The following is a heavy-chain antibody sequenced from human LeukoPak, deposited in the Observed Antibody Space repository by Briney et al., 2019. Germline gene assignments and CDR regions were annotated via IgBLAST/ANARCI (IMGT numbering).Heavy chain of an antibody. CDR1: GYTFTSYG. D-gene: IGHD3-10*01. CDR3: ARDPHLWFGELDFDY. CDR2: ISAYNGNT. V-gene: IGHV1-18*01. J-gene: IGHJ4*01. Sequence: ASVKVSCKASGYTFTSYGISWVRQAPGQGLEWVGWISAYNGNTNYAQKLQGRVTMTTDTSTSTAYMELRSLRSDDTAVYYCARDPHLWFGELDFDYWGQGTLVTVSS.